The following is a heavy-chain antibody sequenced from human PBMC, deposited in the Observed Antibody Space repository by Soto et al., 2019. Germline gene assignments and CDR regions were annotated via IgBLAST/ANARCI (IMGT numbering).Heavy chain of an antibody. CDR2: IYSGGST. CDR3: AREAKSGSYFYDY. CDR1: GFTVSSNS. D-gene: IGHD1-26*01. Sequence: GGSLRLSCAASGFTVSSNSMSWVRQAPGKGLEWVSVIYSGGSTYYADSVKGRFTISRDNSKNTLYLQMNSLRAEDTAVYYCAREAKSGSYFYDYWGQGTLVIVSS. J-gene: IGHJ4*02. V-gene: IGHV3-66*01.